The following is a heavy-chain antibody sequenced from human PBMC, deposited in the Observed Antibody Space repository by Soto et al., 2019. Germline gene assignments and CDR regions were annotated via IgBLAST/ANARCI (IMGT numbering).Heavy chain of an antibody. Sequence: QFQLVQSGAEVKKPGSSVKVSCKASGGTFSSYTISWVRQAPGQGLEWRGRIIPILGISNYAQKFQGRVSITADKHTSTAYMEPSSLRSEDTAVYYCARGARRFDFGAFDIWGQGTMVTVSS. CDR2: IIPILGIS. V-gene: IGHV1-69*02. D-gene: IGHD3-3*01. CDR1: GGTFSSYT. J-gene: IGHJ3*02. CDR3: ARGARRFDFGAFDI.